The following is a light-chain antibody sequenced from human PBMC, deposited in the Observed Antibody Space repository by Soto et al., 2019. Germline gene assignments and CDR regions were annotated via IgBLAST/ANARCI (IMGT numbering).Light chain of an antibody. CDR3: QQRSNWPST. CDR1: QSVSSY. Sequence: EIVLTQSPATLSLSPGERAALSCRASQSVSSYLAWYQQKPGQAPRLLIYDASKRAPGIPARFTGSGCGTDFTLTISSLEPEDFAVYFCQQRSNWPSTFGGGTKVEI. CDR2: DAS. V-gene: IGKV3-11*01. J-gene: IGKJ4*01.